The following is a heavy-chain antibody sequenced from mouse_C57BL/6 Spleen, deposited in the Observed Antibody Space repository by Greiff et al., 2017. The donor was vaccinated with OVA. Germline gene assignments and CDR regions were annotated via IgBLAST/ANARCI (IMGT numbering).Heavy chain of an antibody. V-gene: IGHV1-4*01. Sequence: VQLQQSGAELARPGASVKMSCKASGYTFTSYTMHWVKQRPGQGLEWIGYINPSSGYTKYNQKFKDKATLTADKSSSTAYMQLSSLTSEDSAVYYCAPITTVVDYFDYWGQGTTLTVSS. CDR2: INPSSGYT. D-gene: IGHD1-1*01. CDR1: GYTFTSYT. CDR3: APITTVVDYFDY. J-gene: IGHJ2*01.